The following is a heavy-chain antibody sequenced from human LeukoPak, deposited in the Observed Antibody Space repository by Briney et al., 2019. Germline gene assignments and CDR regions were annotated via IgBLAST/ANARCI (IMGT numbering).Heavy chain of an antibody. V-gene: IGHV3-23*01. CDR3: AKGAHIVVVVAATGSDY. Sequence: QTGRCLRLSCAASVFTFSIHAMSWATQAPGKGLECVSAISGSGGSTYYADAAKGRFTISRDNSKNTLYLQMNSLRAEDTAVYYCAKGAHIVVVVAATGSDYWGQGTLVTVSS. D-gene: IGHD2-15*01. CDR2: ISGSGGST. CDR1: VFTFSIHA. J-gene: IGHJ4*02.